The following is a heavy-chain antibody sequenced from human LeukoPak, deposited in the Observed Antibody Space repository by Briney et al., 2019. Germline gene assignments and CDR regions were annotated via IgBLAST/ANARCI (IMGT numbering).Heavy chain of an antibody. Sequence: GGSLTLSGEVSGFPVRSRYMTWVRQAPGKGLECVSVIYSGGTTYYIDSVKDRFTISRDNSKSTMYLEMNNLRVEDTAVYYCASLEGGPTDGRWGQGTLVTVSS. V-gene: IGHV3-53*01. CDR1: GFPVRSRY. CDR2: IYSGGTT. D-gene: IGHD1-26*01. CDR3: ASLEGGPTDGR. J-gene: IGHJ4*03.